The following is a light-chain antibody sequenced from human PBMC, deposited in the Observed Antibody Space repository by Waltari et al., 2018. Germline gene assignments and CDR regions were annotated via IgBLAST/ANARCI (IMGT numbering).Light chain of an antibody. J-gene: IGKJ4*01. CDR1: QSISTY. CDR3: QQTYNTSPLT. V-gene: IGKV1-39*01. CDR2: AAF. Sequence: DIQMTQSPSSLSASVGDRVTITCRPSQSISTYLNWYQKKSGTAPRLLISAAFSLFPGVPSRFSGGRSETEYTLTISSLQPEDSATYFCQQTYNTSPLTFGGGTKV.